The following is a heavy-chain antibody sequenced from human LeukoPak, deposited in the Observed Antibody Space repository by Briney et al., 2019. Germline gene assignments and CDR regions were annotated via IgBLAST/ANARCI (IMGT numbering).Heavy chain of an antibody. CDR1: GFTFSSYW. CDR3: ARQNFEY. V-gene: IGHV3-7*04. CDR2: IKPDGSGK. J-gene: IGHJ4*02. Sequence: GGSLRLSCAASGFTFSSYWMNWVRQAPGRGLEWVANIKPDGSGKYYVDSVKGRFTISRDNAKNSQYLQMNSLRAEDTAVYYCARQNFEYWAQGTLVTVSS.